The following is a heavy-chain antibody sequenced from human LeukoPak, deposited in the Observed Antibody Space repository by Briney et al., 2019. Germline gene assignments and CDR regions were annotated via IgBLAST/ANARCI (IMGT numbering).Heavy chain of an antibody. D-gene: IGHD1-26*01. J-gene: IGHJ5*02. CDR1: GFTFSSYS. Sequence: GGSLRLSCAASGFTFSSYSMNWVRQSPGKGLEWVSYISSTSATIFYADSVKGRFTISRDNAKNSLYLQMNSLRAEDTALYYCARNAPSDSGSYWSGHWGQGTLVTVSS. V-gene: IGHV3-48*04. CDR2: ISSTSATI. CDR3: ARNAPSDSGSYWSGH.